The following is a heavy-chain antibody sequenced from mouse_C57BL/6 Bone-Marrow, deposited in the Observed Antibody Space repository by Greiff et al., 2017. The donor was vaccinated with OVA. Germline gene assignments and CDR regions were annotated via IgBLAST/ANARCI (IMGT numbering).Heavy chain of an antibody. V-gene: IGHV1-55*01. Sequence: QVQLQQPGAELVKPGASVTMSCKASGYTFTSYWITWVKQRPGQGLEWIGDIYPGSGSTNYNEKFKSTATLTVDTSSSTAYMQLSSLTSEDSAVYYGASGCFAAWCAYWGQGTLVTVSA. J-gene: IGHJ3*01. CDR3: ASGCFAAWCAY. CDR1: GYTFTSYW. CDR2: IYPGSGST.